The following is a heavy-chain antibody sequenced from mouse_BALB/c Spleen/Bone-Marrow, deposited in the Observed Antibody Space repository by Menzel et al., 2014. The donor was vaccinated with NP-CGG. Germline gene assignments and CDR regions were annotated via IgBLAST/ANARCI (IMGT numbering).Heavy chain of an antibody. D-gene: IGHD2-14*01. CDR1: GYTFTSYW. V-gene: IGHV1-69*02. J-gene: IGHJ3*01. Sequence: VQLQQSGAELVRPGASVKLSCKASGYTFTSYWINWVKQRPGQGLEWIGNIYPSDSYTNYNQKFKDKATLTVDKSSSTAYMQLSSPTSEDSAVYYCTRSSYYRYDRRTWFAYWGQGTLVTVSA. CDR3: TRSSYYRYDRRTWFAY. CDR2: IYPSDSYT.